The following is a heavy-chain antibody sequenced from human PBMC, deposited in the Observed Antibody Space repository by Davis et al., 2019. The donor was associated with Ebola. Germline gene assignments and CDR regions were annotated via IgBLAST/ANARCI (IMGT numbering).Heavy chain of an antibody. D-gene: IGHD4-17*01. CDR1: GFTFSGYA. Sequence: GESLKISCAASGFTFSGYAMLWVRQAPGKGLEWVSSISASGDSTYYADSVKGRFTISRDNSKNTLYVQMNSLTAEDTAVYHCAKGPTTVTTRYFDYWGQGNLVTVSS. J-gene: IGHJ4*02. CDR3: AKGPTTVTTRYFDY. V-gene: IGHV3-23*01. CDR2: ISASGDST.